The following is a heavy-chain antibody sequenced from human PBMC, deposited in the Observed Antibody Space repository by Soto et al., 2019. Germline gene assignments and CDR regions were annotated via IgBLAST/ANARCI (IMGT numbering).Heavy chain of an antibody. CDR2: IIPIFGTA. D-gene: IGHD6-13*01. V-gene: IGHV1-69*13. CDR1: GGTFSSYA. J-gene: IGHJ5*02. CDR3: ARAAIHGSSWYFWFDP. Sequence: SVKVSCKASGGTFSSYAISWVRQAPGQGLEWMGGIIPIFGTANYAQKFQGRVTITADESTSTAYMELSSLTSEDAAVYYCARAAIHGSSWYFWFDPWGQGTLVTVSS.